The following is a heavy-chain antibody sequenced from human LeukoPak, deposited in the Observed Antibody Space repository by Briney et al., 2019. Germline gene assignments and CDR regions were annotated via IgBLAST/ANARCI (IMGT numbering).Heavy chain of an antibody. CDR3: ARDVAAAGTFAFDI. Sequence: GGSLRLSCAASGFTFSGYSMNWVRQAPGKGLEWVSSISSSSSYIYYADSVKGRFTISRDNAKSSLYLQMNSLRAEDTAVYYCARDVAAAGTFAFDIWGQRTMVTVSS. CDR2: ISSSSSYI. V-gene: IGHV3-21*01. CDR1: GFTFSGYS. D-gene: IGHD6-13*01. J-gene: IGHJ3*02.